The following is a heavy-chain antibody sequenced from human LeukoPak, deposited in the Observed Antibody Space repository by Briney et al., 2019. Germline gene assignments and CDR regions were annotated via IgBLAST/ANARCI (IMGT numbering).Heavy chain of an antibody. Sequence: PGGSLRLSCAASGFTFSNYAMTWVRQAPGKGLELVSVISASGRNRDYADSVKGRFTISRDNAENTLSLLMDSLRAEDTAIYYCGQRIGTGTTPTDYWGQGTLVTVSS. J-gene: IGHJ4*02. D-gene: IGHD1-1*01. V-gene: IGHV3-23*01. CDR2: ISASGRNR. CDR1: GFTFSNYA. CDR3: GQRIGTGTTPTDY.